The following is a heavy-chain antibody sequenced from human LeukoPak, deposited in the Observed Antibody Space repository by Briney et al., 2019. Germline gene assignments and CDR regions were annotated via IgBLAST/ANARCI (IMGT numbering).Heavy chain of an antibody. J-gene: IGHJ3*02. D-gene: IGHD6-13*01. CDR2: ISSSSSYI. CDR3: ASHRWDAFDI. Sequence: GGSRRLSWAASGFTFSSYSMNWVRQAPGKGLEWVSSISSSSSYIYYADSVKGRFTISRDNAKNSLYLQMNSLRAEDTAVYYCASHRWDAFDIWGQGTMVTVSS. V-gene: IGHV3-21*01. CDR1: GFTFSSYS.